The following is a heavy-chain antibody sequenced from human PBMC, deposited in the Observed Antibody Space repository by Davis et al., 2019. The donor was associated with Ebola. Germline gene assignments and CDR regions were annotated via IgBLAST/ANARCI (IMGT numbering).Heavy chain of an antibody. CDR3: ARDRYSDGSGYFFEQSH. V-gene: IGHV1-69*13. CDR2: IIPVSGVP. D-gene: IGHD3-22*01. Sequence: SLKVSCKASGGTFSSYAISWVRQAPGQGLDWMGGIIPVSGVPKYAQDFQGRVTITADESTSTAYMELSSLRSEDTAMYYCARDRYSDGSGYFFEQSHWGQGTLVTVSS. J-gene: IGHJ4*02. CDR1: GGTFSSYA.